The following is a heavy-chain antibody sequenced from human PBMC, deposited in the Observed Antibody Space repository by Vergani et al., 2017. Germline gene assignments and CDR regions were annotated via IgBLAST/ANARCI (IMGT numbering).Heavy chain of an antibody. Sequence: QVQLVQSGAEVKKPGASVKVSCQASGYTFTSYYIHWVRQAPGQGLEWMGVINPSGGSTNYAQNFQGRVTMTRDTSTSTVFMELSSLRSEDTAVYYCARNPYCGGDCYSDAFDIWGQGTMVTVSS. CDR1: GYTFTSYY. CDR2: INPSGGST. V-gene: IGHV1-46*01. D-gene: IGHD2-21*02. J-gene: IGHJ3*02. CDR3: ARNPYCGGDCYSDAFDI.